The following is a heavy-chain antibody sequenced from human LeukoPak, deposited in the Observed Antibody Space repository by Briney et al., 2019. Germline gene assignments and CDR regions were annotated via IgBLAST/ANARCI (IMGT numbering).Heavy chain of an antibody. CDR2: ISRDGKRQ. CDR3: ARDRLNRAYCGNDCYSAAFDY. J-gene: IGHJ4*02. D-gene: IGHD2-21*02. Sequence: GGSLRLSCATSGFIFNNYDPHWVRQAPGKGLEWLATISRDGKRQFYTDSVKGRFTISRDDSRDTLYLQMNSLRPEDTAVYYCARDRLNRAYCGNDCYSAAFDYWGQGTLVIVSS. CDR1: GFIFNNYD. V-gene: IGHV3-30*03.